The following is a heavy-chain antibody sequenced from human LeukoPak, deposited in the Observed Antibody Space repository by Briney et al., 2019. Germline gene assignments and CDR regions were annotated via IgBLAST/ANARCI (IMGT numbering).Heavy chain of an antibody. Sequence: GGSLRLSCAASGFTFSSYWMHWVRQAPGKGLEWVGNLKQDGSEIYYLDSVKGRFTISRDNAKNSLYLQMNSLRAEDTAVYYCATIEAVRFHYWGQGTLVTVSS. CDR2: LKQDGSEI. D-gene: IGHD6-19*01. J-gene: IGHJ4*02. CDR3: ATIEAVRFHY. V-gene: IGHV3-7*01. CDR1: GFTFSSYW.